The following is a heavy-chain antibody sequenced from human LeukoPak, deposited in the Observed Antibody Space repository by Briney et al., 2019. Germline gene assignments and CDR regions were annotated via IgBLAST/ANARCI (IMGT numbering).Heavy chain of an antibody. CDR1: GGTFSSYA. J-gene: IGHJ6*03. V-gene: IGHV1-69*04. CDR3: ARGDAYCGGDCYWALGGYYYYYMDV. D-gene: IGHD2-21*01. Sequence: EASVKVSCKASGGTFSSYAISWVRQAPGQGLEWMGRIIPILGIANYAQKFQGRVTITADKSTSTAYMELSSLRSEDTAVYYCARGDAYCGGDCYWALGGYYYYYMDVWGKGTTVTVSS. CDR2: IIPILGIA.